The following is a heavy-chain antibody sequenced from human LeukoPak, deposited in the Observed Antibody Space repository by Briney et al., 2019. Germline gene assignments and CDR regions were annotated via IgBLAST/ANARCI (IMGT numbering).Heavy chain of an antibody. CDR2: NSGST. CDR1: GGSISSYY. V-gene: IGHV4-59*01. Sequence: PSETLSLTCTVSGGSISSYYWSWIRQPPGKGLEWIEYNSGSTNYNPSLKSRVTISVDTSKNQFSLKLSSVTAADTAVYYCARGTPGSSYYYYYYMDVWGKGTTVTVSS. J-gene: IGHJ6*03. D-gene: IGHD3-10*01. CDR3: ARGTPGSSYYYYYYMDV.